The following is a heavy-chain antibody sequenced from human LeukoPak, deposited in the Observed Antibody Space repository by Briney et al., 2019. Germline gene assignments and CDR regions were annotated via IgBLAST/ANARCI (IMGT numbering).Heavy chain of an antibody. V-gene: IGHV4-4*02. CDR2: IYHSGST. CDR1: GGSISSSNW. J-gene: IGHJ2*01. D-gene: IGHD6-13*01. CDR3: ASFRSAAAGTGYFDL. Sequence: SETLSLTCAVSGGSISSSNWWSWVRQPPGKGLEWIGEIYHSGSTNYNPSLKSRVTISVDKSKNQFSLKLSSVTAADTAVYYCASFRSAAAGTGYFDLWGRGTLVTVSS.